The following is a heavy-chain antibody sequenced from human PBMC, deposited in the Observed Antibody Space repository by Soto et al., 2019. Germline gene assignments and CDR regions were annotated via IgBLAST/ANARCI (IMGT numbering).Heavy chain of an antibody. J-gene: IGHJ4*02. CDR3: AADPQYYYDSSGSYY. CDR1: GFTFTSSA. V-gene: IGHV1-58*01. CDR2: IVVGSGNT. D-gene: IGHD3-22*01. Sequence: SVKVSCKASGFTFTSSAVQWVRQARGQRLEWIGWIVVGSGNTNYAQKFQERVTITRDMSTSTAYMELSSLRSEDTAVYYCAADPQYYYDSSGSYYWGQGTLVTVSS.